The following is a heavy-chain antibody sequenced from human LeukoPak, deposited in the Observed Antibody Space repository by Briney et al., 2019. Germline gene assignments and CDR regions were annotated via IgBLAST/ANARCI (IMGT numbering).Heavy chain of an antibody. CDR3: AKDVTGGREGQPAYFDF. V-gene: IGHV3-30*18. CDR2: ISYDGSNK. Sequence: GRSLRLSCAASGFTFSSYGMHWVRQAPGKGLEWVAVISYDGSNKYYADSVKGRFTISRDNSKNTLYLQMNSLRAEDTAIYFCAKDVTGGREGQPAYFDFWGQGTLVTVSS. D-gene: IGHD1-14*01. CDR1: GFTFSSYG. J-gene: IGHJ4*02.